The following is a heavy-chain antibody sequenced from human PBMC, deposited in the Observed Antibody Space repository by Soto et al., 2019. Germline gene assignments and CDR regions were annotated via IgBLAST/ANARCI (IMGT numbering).Heavy chain of an antibody. D-gene: IGHD1-20*01. J-gene: IGHJ4*02. CDR3: AKIPTGITGTDVDY. CDR1: GFTFSSYA. CDR2: ISGSGGST. Sequence: EVQLLESGGGLVQPGGSLRLSCAASGFTFSSYAMSWVRQAPGKGLEWVSAISGSGGSTYYADSVKGRFTISRDNSKNTLYLQMKSLRAEDTAVYYCAKIPTGITGTDVDYWGQGTLVTVSS. V-gene: IGHV3-23*01.